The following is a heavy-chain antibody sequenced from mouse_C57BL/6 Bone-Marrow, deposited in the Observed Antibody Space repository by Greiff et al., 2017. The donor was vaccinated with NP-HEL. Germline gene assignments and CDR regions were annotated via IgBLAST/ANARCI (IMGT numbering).Heavy chain of an antibody. CDR2: IWSGRST. J-gene: IGHJ3*01. CDR3: ARKSGYLQFAY. CDR1: GFSLTSYG. D-gene: IGHD2-2*01. Sequence: VKLQQSGPGLVQPSQSLSITCTVSGFSLTSYGVHWVRQSPGKGLEWLGVIWSGRSTDYNAAFISRLSISKDNSKSQVFFKMNSLQADDTAIYYCARKSGYLQFAYWGQGTLVTVSA. V-gene: IGHV2-2*01.